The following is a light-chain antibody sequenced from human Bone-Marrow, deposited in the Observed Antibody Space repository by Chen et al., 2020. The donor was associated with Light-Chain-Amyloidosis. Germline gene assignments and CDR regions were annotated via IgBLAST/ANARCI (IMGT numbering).Light chain of an antibody. CDR2: DDS. CDR3: QVWDRSSDRPV. Sequence: SYVLTQPSSVSVAPGQTATIACGGNNIGSTSVHWYQQRPGQAPLLVVYDDSDRPSGIPERLSGSNYVNTATRTISRVEAGDEADYYGQVWDRSSDRPVFGGGTKLTVL. CDR1: NIGSTS. V-gene: IGLV3-21*02. J-gene: IGLJ3*02.